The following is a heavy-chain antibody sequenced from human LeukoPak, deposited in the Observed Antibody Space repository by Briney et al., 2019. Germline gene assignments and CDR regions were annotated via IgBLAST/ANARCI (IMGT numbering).Heavy chain of an antibody. CDR3: ARDQDGTTYLDY. CDR1: GGSVSSDSNY. D-gene: IGHD1-1*01. CDR2: VYYTGRT. V-gene: IGHV4-61*01. J-gene: IGHJ4*02. Sequence: SETLSLTCTVSGGSVSSDSNYCRWIRQPPGKGLEWIGYVYYTGRTNAKPSLKSRVTISVDTSKNQFSLKLSSVTAADTAVYYCARDQDGTTYLDYWGQGTLVTVSS.